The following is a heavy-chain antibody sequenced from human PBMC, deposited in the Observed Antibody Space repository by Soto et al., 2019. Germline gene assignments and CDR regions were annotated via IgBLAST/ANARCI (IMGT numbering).Heavy chain of an antibody. J-gene: IGHJ3*01. CDR1: GYSFSSYW. CDR2: IYPGDSDT. Sequence: GESLKISCKGSGYSFSSYWIGWVRQMPGQGPEWMGIIYPGDSDTRYSPSFQGQVTISGDKSISTAYLQWSSLKASDSAMYSCARPMIVVQDAFDVWGQGTMVTVSS. CDR3: ARPMIVVQDAFDV. V-gene: IGHV5-51*01. D-gene: IGHD3-22*01.